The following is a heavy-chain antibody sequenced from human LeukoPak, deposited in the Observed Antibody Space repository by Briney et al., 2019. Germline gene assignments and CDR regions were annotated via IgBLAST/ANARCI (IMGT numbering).Heavy chain of an antibody. D-gene: IGHD3-22*01. CDR2: IYYSGST. CDR3: ARHPNYDSSGYLRAFDY. V-gene: IGHV4-59*08. J-gene: IGHJ4*02. CDR1: GGSISSYY. Sequence: SETLSLTCTVSGGSISSYYWSWIRQPPGKGLEWIGYIYYSGSTNYNPSLKSRVTISVDTSKNQFSLKLSSVTAADTAVYYCARHPNYDSSGYLRAFDYWGQGTLVTVSS.